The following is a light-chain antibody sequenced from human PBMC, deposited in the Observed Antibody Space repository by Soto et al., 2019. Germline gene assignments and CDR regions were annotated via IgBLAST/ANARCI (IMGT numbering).Light chain of an antibody. Sequence: DVPLTQSPSFLSASVGDRVTITCRASQGISSYLAWYQQKPGKAPKLLIYAASTLKSMGPSTFSGSGSGTEFTLTISSLQPGDFATYDGQQLNSYPQTFGPGTKVDIK. J-gene: IGKJ3*01. CDR3: QQLNSYPQT. V-gene: IGKV1-9*01. CDR2: AAS. CDR1: QGISSY.